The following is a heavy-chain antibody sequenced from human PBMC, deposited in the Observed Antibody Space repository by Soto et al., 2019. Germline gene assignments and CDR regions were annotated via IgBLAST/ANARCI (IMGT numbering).Heavy chain of an antibody. CDR1: GFTFGSYG. CDR3: AKDGPVGAIFDY. Sequence: EGSLRLSCAASGFTFGSYGMHWVRQAPGKGLEWVAVISYDGSNKYYADSVKGRFTISRDNSKNTLYLQMNSLRAEDTAVYYCAKDGPVGAIFDYWGQGTLVTVSS. D-gene: IGHD1-26*01. CDR2: ISYDGSNK. J-gene: IGHJ4*02. V-gene: IGHV3-30*18.